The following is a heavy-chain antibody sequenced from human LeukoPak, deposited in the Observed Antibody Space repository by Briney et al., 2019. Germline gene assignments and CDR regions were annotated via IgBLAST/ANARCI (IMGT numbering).Heavy chain of an antibody. CDR2: ISSSSSTI. CDR3: ARESKYQFDY. V-gene: IGHV3-48*01. Sequence: GGSLRLSCAASGFTFSSYGMHWVRQAPGKGLEWVSYISSSSSTIYYADSVKGRFTISRDNAKNSLYLQMNSLRAEDTAVYYCARESKYQFDYWGQGTLVTVSS. CDR1: GFTFSSYG. J-gene: IGHJ4*02. D-gene: IGHD2-2*01.